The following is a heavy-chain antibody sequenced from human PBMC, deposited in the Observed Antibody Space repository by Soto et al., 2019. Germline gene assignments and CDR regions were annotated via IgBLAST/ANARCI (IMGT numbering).Heavy chain of an antibody. V-gene: IGHV1-2*02. D-gene: IGHD1-7*01. CDR1: GEDFVGNY. CDR3: TTTRYNWNYAAENTYSPH. J-gene: IGHJ1*01. Sequence: GTSVELCWEAPGEDFVGNYRRWLRQTKGQGFEWMGYIDPQNGVARLSQNFKYRVIMTSDTSITTVFMQLNSLKTEDTAVYYCTTTRYNWNYAAENTYSPHRGQRTLVPVSS. CDR2: IDPQNGVA.